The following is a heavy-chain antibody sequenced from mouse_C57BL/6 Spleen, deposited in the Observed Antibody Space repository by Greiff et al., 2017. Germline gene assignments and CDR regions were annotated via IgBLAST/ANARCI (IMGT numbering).Heavy chain of an antibody. CDR3: ARKDYYGSSYFDY. Sequence: QVQLKQPGAELVKPGASVKVSCKASGYTFTSYWMHWVKQRPGQGLEWIGRIHPSDSDTNYNQKFKGKATLTVDKSSSTAYMQLSSLTSEDSAVYYCARKDYYGSSYFDYWGQGTTLTVSS. V-gene: IGHV1-74*01. CDR1: GYTFTSYW. J-gene: IGHJ2*01. CDR2: IHPSDSDT. D-gene: IGHD1-1*01.